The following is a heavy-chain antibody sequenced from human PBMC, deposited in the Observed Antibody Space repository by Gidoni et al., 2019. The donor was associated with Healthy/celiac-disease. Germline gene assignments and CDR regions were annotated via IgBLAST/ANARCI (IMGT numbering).Heavy chain of an antibody. CDR1: GFTFSSYG. Sequence: QVQLVESGGGVVQPGRSLRLSCAASGFTFSSYGMHWVRQAPGKGLEWVAVISYDGSNKYYADSVKGRFTISRDNSKNTLYLQMNSLRAEDTAVYYCAKDSPFGGSRDGYNFIFDYWGQGTLVTVSS. CDR2: ISYDGSNK. J-gene: IGHJ4*02. V-gene: IGHV3-30*18. D-gene: IGHD1-1*01. CDR3: AKDSPFGGSRDGYNFIFDY.